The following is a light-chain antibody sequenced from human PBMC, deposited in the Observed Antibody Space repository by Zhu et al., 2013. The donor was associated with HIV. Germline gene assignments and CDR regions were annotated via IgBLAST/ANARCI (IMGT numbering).Light chain of an antibody. J-gene: IGKJ4*01. CDR2: GAS. V-gene: IGKV3-20*01. CDR3: QQLNSYPRLT. CDR1: QSVSNSF. Sequence: EVVLTQSPATLSLSPGERATLSCRASQSVSNSFLAWYQQKPGQAPRLLIYGASSRATGIPDRFTGSGSGTDFTLTISSLRPEDFATYYCQQLNSYPRLTFGGGTKVEIK.